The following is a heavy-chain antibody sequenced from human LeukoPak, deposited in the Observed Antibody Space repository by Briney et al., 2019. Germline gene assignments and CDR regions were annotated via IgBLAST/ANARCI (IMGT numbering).Heavy chain of an antibody. D-gene: IGHD6-13*01. CDR3: ARALDSSSRYGVYYYYYGMDV. Sequence: QPGRSLRLSCAASGFTFSSYAMHWVRQAPGKGLEWVAVISYDGSNKYYADSVKGRFTISRDNSKNTLYLQMNSLRAEDTAVYYCARALDSSSRYGVYYYYYGMDVWGQGTTVTVSS. CDR2: ISYDGSNK. CDR1: GFTFSSYA. V-gene: IGHV3-30*04. J-gene: IGHJ6*02.